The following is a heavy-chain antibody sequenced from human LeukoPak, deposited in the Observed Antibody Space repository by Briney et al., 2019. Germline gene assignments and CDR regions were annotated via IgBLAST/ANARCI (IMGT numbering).Heavy chain of an antibody. J-gene: IGHJ4*02. CDR3: GRDQVEYDRPDHFDY. CDR2: ISQSGNS. Sequence: SETLSLTCTASGGSISSYYWSWIRQPPGKGLEWIGYISQSGNSYFTPSLKSRATISVDRSKNHFSLTLISVTAADPAVYYCGRDQVEYDRPDHFDYWGKGTLVAGPS. D-gene: IGHD2/OR15-2a*01. CDR1: GGSISSYY. V-gene: IGHV4-59*12.